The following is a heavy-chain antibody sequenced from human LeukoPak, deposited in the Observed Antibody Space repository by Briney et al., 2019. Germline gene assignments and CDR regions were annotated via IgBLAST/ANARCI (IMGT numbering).Heavy chain of an antibody. CDR1: GGSISSYY. D-gene: IGHD3-16*01. J-gene: IGHJ3*02. CDR3: ARKRLRLGEDDAFDI. CDR2: IYYSGSI. Sequence: PSETLSLTCTVSGGSISSYYWSWIRQPPGKGLEWIGYIYYSGSINYNPSLKSRVTISVDTSKNQFSLKLSSVTAADTAVYYCARKRLRLGEDDAFDIWGQGTMVTVSS. V-gene: IGHV4-59*01.